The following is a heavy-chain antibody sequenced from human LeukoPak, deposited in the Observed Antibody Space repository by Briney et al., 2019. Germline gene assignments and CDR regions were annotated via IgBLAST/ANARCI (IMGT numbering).Heavy chain of an antibody. J-gene: IGHJ3*02. CDR2: INPNSGGT. CDR3: ARGGYNFQGFGAFDI. CDR1: GYTFTGYY. Sequence: GASVKVSCKASGYTFTGYYMHWVRQAPGQGLEWMGWINPNSGGTNYAQKFQGRVTMTRDTSISTAYMELSRLKSDDTAVYYCARGGYNFQGFGAFDIWGQGTMVTVSS. V-gene: IGHV1-2*02. D-gene: IGHD5-24*01.